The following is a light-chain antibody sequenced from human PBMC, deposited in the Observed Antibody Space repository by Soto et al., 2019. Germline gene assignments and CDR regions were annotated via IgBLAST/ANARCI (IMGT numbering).Light chain of an antibody. CDR3: QHSYSSPT. V-gene: IGKV1-39*01. CDR1: QNIFTY. J-gene: IGKJ2*01. CDR2: TTS. Sequence: IQVTQSPSSLSASVVDRVTITCRASQNIFTYLNWYQQRPGKAPNLLIYTTSNLQSGVPSRFSGSGSGTDFTLTISSLQPEDFATYYCQHSYSSPTFGRGTKVDI.